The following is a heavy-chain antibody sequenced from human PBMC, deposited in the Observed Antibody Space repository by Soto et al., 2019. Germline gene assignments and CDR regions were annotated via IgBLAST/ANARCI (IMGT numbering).Heavy chain of an antibody. Sequence: EVQLVESGGGLVKPGGSLRLSCAASGFTFSNAWMNWVRQAPGKGLEWVGRIKSKTDGGTTDYAAPVKGRFTISRDDSKNTLYLQMNSLKTKDTAVYYCTTDQGGDYMGGFDYWGQGTLVTVSS. J-gene: IGHJ4*02. D-gene: IGHD2-21*02. CDR2: IKSKTDGGTT. CDR1: GFTFSNAW. CDR3: TTDQGGDYMGGFDY. V-gene: IGHV3-15*07.